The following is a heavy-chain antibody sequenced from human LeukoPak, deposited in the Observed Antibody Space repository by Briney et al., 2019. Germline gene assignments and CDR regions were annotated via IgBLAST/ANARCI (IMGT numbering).Heavy chain of an antibody. CDR3: VKGAYDYIEVAYFDF. CDR1: GFTFSSYA. V-gene: IGHV3-23*01. D-gene: IGHD5-12*01. J-gene: IGHJ4*01. Sequence: PGGSLRLSCAASGFTFSSYALSWVRQAPGKGPEWVSAISGSGGNTYYADSVKGRFTISRDNSKNTLYLQMKSLRAEDTAVYYCVKGAYDYIEVAYFDFWGQGILVTVSS. CDR2: ISGSGGNT.